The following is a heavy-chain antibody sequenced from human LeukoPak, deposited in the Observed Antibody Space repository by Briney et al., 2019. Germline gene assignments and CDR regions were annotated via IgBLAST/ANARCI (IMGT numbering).Heavy chain of an antibody. D-gene: IGHD2-2*01. CDR3: ARDTKYVFHN. J-gene: IGHJ4*02. CDR2: IGISSGNT. V-gene: IGHV3-48*01. CDR1: GFTFSSYS. Sequence: GGSLRLSCAASGFTFSSYSMNWVRQAPGKGLEWISYIGISSGNTKYADSVKGRFTISGDKAKNSVYLQMNSLRVEDTAVYYCARDTKYVFHNWGQGTLVTVSS.